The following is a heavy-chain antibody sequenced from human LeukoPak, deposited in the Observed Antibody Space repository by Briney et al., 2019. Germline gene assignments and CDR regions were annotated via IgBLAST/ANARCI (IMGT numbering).Heavy chain of an antibody. D-gene: IGHD6-6*01. CDR1: GFTFSSNY. V-gene: IGHV3-53*01. CDR2: IYTGGST. J-gene: IGHJ4*02. Sequence: GGSLRLSCAASGFTFSSNYMSWVRQAPGKGLEWFSVIYTGGSTYYADSVKGGFTIYRDNSKTTLYFQMNSLRAEATGVYSCGRAATRLEARRHVGFYSFDYWGQATLVTVSS. CDR3: GRAATRLEARRHVGFYSFDY.